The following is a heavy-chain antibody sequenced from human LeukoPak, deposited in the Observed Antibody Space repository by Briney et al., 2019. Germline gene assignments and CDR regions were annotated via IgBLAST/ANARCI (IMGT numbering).Heavy chain of an antibody. V-gene: IGHV1-8*01. Sequence: ASVKVSCKASGCTFTSYDINWVRQATGQGLEWMGWMNPNSGNTGYAQKFQGRVTMTRNTSISTAYMELSSLRSEDTAVYYCATALKVGNGYNSYYYYYMDVWGKGTTVTVSS. J-gene: IGHJ6*03. D-gene: IGHD5-24*01. CDR3: ATALKVGNGYNSYYYYYMDV. CDR1: GCTFTSYD. CDR2: MNPNSGNT.